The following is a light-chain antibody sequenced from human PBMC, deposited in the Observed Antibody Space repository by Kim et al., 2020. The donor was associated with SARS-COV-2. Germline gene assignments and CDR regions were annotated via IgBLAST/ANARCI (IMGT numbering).Light chain of an antibody. CDR2: DAF. J-gene: IGKJ3*01. Sequence: ASVGDRVTITCRASQGIRSALAWYQQKPGKPPKLIIYDAFNLESGVPSRFRGDGSGTDFTLTISSLQPEDFATYYCQQYNSFPQTFGPGTKVDIK. CDR3: QQYNSFPQT. CDR1: QGIRSA. V-gene: IGKV1-13*02.